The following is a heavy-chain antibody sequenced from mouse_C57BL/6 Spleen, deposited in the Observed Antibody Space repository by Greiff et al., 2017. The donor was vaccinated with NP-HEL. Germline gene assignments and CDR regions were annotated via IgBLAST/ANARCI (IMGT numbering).Heavy chain of an antibody. J-gene: IGHJ4*01. Sequence: LQQSGGGLVKPGGSLKLSCAASGFTFSSYTMSWVRQTPEKRLEWVATISGGGGNTYYPDSVKGRFTISRDNAKNTLYLQMSSLRSEDTALYYCARQRDYYGSSYGGAMDYWGQGTSVTVSS. D-gene: IGHD1-1*01. CDR2: ISGGGGNT. CDR3: ARQRDYYGSSYGGAMDY. CDR1: GFTFSSYT. V-gene: IGHV5-9*01.